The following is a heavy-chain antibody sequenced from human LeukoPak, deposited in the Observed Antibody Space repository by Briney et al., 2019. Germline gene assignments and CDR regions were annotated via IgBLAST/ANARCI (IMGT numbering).Heavy chain of an antibody. Sequence: ASVKVSCKASGYTFTNHAMHWVRQAPGQGLEWMGWISAYNGNTNYAQKLQGRVTMTTDTSTSTAYMELRSLRSDDTAVYYCATHYGVDYWGQGTLVTVSS. D-gene: IGHD4-17*01. CDR3: ATHYGVDY. J-gene: IGHJ4*02. V-gene: IGHV1-18*01. CDR2: ISAYNGNT. CDR1: GYTFTNHA.